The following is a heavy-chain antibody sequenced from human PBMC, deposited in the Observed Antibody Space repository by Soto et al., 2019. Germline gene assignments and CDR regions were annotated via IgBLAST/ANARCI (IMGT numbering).Heavy chain of an antibody. CDR3: AKAKQGSEELQLWLPTYYYYGMDV. D-gene: IGHD5-18*01. J-gene: IGHJ6*02. V-gene: IGHV3-23*01. CDR2: ISGSGGST. Sequence: EVQLLESGGGLVQPGGSLRLSCAASGFTFSSYAMSWVRQAPGKGLEWVSAISGSGGSTYYADSVKGRFTISRDNSKNTLYLQMNSLRAEDTAVYYCAKAKQGSEELQLWLPTYYYYGMDVWGQGTTVTVSS. CDR1: GFTFSSYA.